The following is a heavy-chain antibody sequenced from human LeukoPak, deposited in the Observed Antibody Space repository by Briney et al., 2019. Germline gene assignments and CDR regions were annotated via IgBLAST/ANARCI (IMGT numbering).Heavy chain of an antibody. CDR1: GYTFTSSD. V-gene: IGHV1-8*01. D-gene: IGHD3-22*01. CDR3: ARGYDSSGYYEGFDY. CDR2: VNPNSGNT. J-gene: IGHJ4*02. Sequence: GASVTVSCKASGYTFTSSDINWVRQATGHGPEWMGWVNPNSGNTGYAQKFQGRVTMTRNTSISTAYMELSSLRSEDTAVYYCARGYDSSGYYEGFDYWGQGTLVTVSS.